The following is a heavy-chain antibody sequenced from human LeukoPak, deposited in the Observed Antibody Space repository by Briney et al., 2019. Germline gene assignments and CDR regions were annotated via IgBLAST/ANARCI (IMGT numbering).Heavy chain of an antibody. CDR1: VDTFSSYA. Sequence: SVKVSCKASVDTFSSYAISWVRQTPGQGLEWMGGIIPIFGTANYAQKFQGRVTITTDESTSTAYMELSSLRSEDTAVYYCARGSPYDSSGYYTLPFDYWGQGTLVTVSS. V-gene: IGHV1-69*05. CDR2: IIPIFGTA. D-gene: IGHD3-22*01. J-gene: IGHJ4*02. CDR3: ARGSPYDSSGYYTLPFDY.